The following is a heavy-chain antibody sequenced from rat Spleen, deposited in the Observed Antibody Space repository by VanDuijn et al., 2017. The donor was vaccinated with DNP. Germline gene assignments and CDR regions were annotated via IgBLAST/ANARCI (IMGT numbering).Heavy chain of an antibody. CDR1: RFSPTRFR. V-gene: IGHV2-63*01. CDR3: IRDGGGNWFAH. CDR2: IWYDGDT. Sequence: QVQLTESGPGLVKPPETLSLTCTVSRFSPTRFRVCWIRQTSGKGPEWRGRIWYDGDTAYNSALKSRLTISRDTAENQVFLKMSSLQTGDTGTYDCIRDGGGNWFAHWGQGTVVTVSS. J-gene: IGHJ3*01.